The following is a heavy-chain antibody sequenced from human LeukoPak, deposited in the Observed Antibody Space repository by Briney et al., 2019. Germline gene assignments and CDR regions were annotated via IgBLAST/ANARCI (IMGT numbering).Heavy chain of an antibody. CDR3: ARVGQQLVRYYMDV. CDR1: GFTFSSYS. CDR2: ISSSSSYI. V-gene: IGHV3-21*01. J-gene: IGHJ6*03. Sequence: GGSLRLSCAASGFTFSSYSTNWVRQAPGKGLEWVSSISSSSSYIYYADSVKGRFTISRDNAKNSLYLQMNSLRAEDTAVYYCARVGQQLVRYYMDVWGTGTTVTVSS. D-gene: IGHD6-6*01.